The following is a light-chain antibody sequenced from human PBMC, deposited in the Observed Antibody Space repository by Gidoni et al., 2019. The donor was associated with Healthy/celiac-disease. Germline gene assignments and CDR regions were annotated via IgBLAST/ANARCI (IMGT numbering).Light chain of an antibody. CDR3: QQLNSRFT. CDR2: AAS. J-gene: IGKJ3*01. Sequence: DIQLTQSPSFLPASVGDRVTITCRASQGISSYLAWYQQKPGKATKLLIYAASTLQSGVPSRFSGSGSGTEFTLTISSLQPEDFATYYCQQLNSRFTFGPGTKVDIK. V-gene: IGKV1-9*01. CDR1: QGISSY.